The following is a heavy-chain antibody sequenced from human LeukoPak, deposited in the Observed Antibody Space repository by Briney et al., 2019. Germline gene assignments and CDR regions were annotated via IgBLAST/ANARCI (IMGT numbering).Heavy chain of an antibody. Sequence: GGSLRLSCVASGFIFDDYAIHWVRQAPGKGLEWVSGISWNSGSIGYADSVKGRFTISRDNAKNSLYLQMNSLKTEDTAVYYCTTDGRDNGRHAFDIWGQGTMVTVSS. D-gene: IGHD1-14*01. CDR2: ISWNSGSI. J-gene: IGHJ3*02. CDR3: TTDGRDNGRHAFDI. V-gene: IGHV3-9*01. CDR1: GFIFDDYA.